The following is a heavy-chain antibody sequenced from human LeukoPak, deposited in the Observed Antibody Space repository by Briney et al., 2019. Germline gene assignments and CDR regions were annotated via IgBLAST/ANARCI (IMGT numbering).Heavy chain of an antibody. CDR1: GFTFSGSA. CDR2: IRSKANTYAT. CDR3: TSCSGGSCDDYYYYYYMDV. J-gene: IGHJ6*03. D-gene: IGHD2-15*01. Sequence: GGSLRLSCAASGFTFSGSAMHWVRQASGKGLEWVGRIRSKANTYATAYAASVKGRFTISRDDSKNTAYLQMNSLKPEDTAVYYCTSCSGGSCDDYYYYYYMDVWGKGTTVTVSS. V-gene: IGHV3-73*01.